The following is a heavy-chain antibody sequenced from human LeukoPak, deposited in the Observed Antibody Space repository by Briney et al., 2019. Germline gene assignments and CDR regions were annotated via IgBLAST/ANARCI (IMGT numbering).Heavy chain of an antibody. J-gene: IGHJ4*02. V-gene: IGHV1-69*10. CDR1: GGTFSSYA. Sequence: SVKVSCKASGGTFSSYAISWVRQAPGQGLEWMGGIIPILGIANYAQKFQGRVTITADKSTSTAYMELSSLRSEDTAVYYCARDRFYDSSGYYIYYFDYWGQGTLVTVSS. D-gene: IGHD3-22*01. CDR2: IIPILGIA. CDR3: ARDRFYDSSGYYIYYFDY.